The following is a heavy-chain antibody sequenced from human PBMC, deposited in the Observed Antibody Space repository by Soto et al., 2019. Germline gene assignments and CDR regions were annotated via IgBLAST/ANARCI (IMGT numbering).Heavy chain of an antibody. Sequence: SVKVSCKASGGTFSSYAISWVRQAPGQGLEWMGGIIPIFGTANYAQKFQGRVTITADESTSTAYMELSSLRSEDTAVYYCARGLAYCGGDCYSNIWGQGTMVTVSS. D-gene: IGHD2-21*02. CDR3: ARGLAYCGGDCYSNI. J-gene: IGHJ3*02. CDR1: GGTFSSYA. CDR2: IIPIFGTA. V-gene: IGHV1-69*13.